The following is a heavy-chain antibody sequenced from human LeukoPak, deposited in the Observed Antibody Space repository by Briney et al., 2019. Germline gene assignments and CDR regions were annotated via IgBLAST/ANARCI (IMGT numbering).Heavy chain of an antibody. V-gene: IGHV1-69*05. CDR1: GGTFSSYA. CDR2: IIPIFGTA. J-gene: IGHJ4*02. CDR3: ARDMEYCSSTSCYVLDY. Sequence: SVKVSCKASGGTFSSYAISWVRQAPGQGLGWMGGIIPIFGTASYAQKFQGRVTITTDESTSTAYMELSSLRSEDTAVYYCARDMEYCSSTSCYVLDYWGQGTLVTVSS. D-gene: IGHD2-2*01.